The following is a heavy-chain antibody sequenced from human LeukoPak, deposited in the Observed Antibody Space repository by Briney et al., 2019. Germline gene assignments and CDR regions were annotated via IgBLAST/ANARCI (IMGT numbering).Heavy chain of an antibody. J-gene: IGHJ4*02. V-gene: IGHV4-59*01. CDR2: IYYSGNT. CDR3: ARDLGSGGGFDY. Sequence: KPSETLSLTCSVSGGSMSPYYWSWIRQPPGKGLKWIAYIYYSGNTNHNPSLKSRVTISVDTSKNQFSLKLSSVTAADTAVYYCARDLGSGGGFDYWGQGTLVTVSS. CDR1: GGSMSPYY. D-gene: IGHD2-15*01.